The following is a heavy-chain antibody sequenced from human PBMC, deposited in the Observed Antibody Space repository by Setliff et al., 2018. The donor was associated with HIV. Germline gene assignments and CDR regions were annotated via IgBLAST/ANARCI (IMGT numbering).Heavy chain of an antibody. J-gene: IGHJ6*02. CDR3: ARDISSWSLRRGGTKKYSYYGMDV. CDR1: GDTFTSYE. CDR2: MNPHSGKA. V-gene: IGHV1-8*01. D-gene: IGHD6-13*01. Sequence: GASVKVSCKASGDTFTSYEINWVRQATGQGLEWMGWMNPHSGKAGHAQKFQGRITMTRNTSISTVYMELSSLGSEDTAVYYCARDISSWSLRRGGTKKYSYYGMDVWGQGTTVTVSS.